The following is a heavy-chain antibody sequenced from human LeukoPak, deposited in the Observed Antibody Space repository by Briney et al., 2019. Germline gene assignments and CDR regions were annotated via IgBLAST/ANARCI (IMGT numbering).Heavy chain of an antibody. CDR3: TFEIGRSQGAFDI. CDR1: GFTFSKYA. D-gene: IGHD1-26*01. CDR2: IWNDGSDE. Sequence: GGSLRLSCAASGFTFSKYAMHWVRQTPGKGLEWVAAIWNDGSDENYADSVKGRFTISSDNSKSTLYLQMNSLRAEDTAVYYCTFEIGRSQGAFDIWGQGTMVTVSS. J-gene: IGHJ3*02. V-gene: IGHV3-33*01.